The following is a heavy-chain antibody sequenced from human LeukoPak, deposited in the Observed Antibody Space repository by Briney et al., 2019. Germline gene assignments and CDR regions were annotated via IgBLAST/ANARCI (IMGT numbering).Heavy chain of an antibody. CDR1: GFTFSSYA. CDR3: ARDGARGTPV. V-gene: IGHV3-30-3*01. CDR2: ISYDGSNK. J-gene: IGHJ4*02. Sequence: PGRSLSLSCAASGFTFSSYAMHWVRQAPGKGLEWVAVISYDGSNKYYADSVKGRFTISRDNSKNTLYLQMNSLRAEDTAVYYCARDGARGTPVWGQGALVTVSS. D-gene: IGHD1-26*01.